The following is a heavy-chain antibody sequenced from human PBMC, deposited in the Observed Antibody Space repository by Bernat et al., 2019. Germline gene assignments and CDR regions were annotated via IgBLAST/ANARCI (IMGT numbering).Heavy chain of an antibody. D-gene: IGHD6-6*01. CDR1: GGSISSGDYY. J-gene: IGHJ4*02. CDR2: INHSGST. Sequence: QVQLQESGPGLVKPSQTLSLTCTVSGGSISSGDYYWSWIRQPPGKGLEWIGEINHSGSTNYNPSLKSRVTISVDTSKNQFSLKLSSVTAADTAVYYCARRLMARRRGAWAHPRVYFDYWGQGTLVTVSS. V-gene: IGHV4-30-4*08. CDR3: ARRLMARRRGAWAHPRVYFDY.